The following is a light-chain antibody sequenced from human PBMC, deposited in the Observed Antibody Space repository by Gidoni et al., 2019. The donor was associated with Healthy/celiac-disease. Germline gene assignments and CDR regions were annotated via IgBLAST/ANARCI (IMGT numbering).Light chain of an antibody. Sequence: DIQMTQSPSSLSASVGDRVTITCRASQSISSYLNWYKQKPGKAPKLLIYAASRLQSGVPSRFSGSGSGTDFTLTISSLQPEDFATYYCQQSDSTSFTFGPGTKVDIK. CDR2: AAS. CDR1: QSISSY. CDR3: QQSDSTSFT. J-gene: IGKJ3*01. V-gene: IGKV1-39*01.